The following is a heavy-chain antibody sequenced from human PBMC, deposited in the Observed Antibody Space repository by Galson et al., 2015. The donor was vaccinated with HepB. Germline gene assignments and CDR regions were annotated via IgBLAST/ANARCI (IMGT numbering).Heavy chain of an antibody. D-gene: IGHD3-3*02. J-gene: IGHJ6*03. Sequence: SETLSLTCTVSGDSISTPINYWSWIRQSAGTGLEWVGHIYFSGTTNYNPSLESRITMSVDTSKNQFSLSLSSVTAADTAVYYCARNRRHLKLISYYYYYMDVWGKGTTVTISS. CDR3: ARNRRHLKLISYYYYYMDV. CDR2: IYFSGTT. V-gene: IGHV4-61*10. CDR1: GDSISTPINY.